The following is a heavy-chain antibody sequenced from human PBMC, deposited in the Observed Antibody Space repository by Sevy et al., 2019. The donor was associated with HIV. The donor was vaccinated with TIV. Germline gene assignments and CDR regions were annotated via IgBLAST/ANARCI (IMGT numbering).Heavy chain of an antibody. CDR1: GGSISSGGYS. D-gene: IGHD4-17*01. Sequence: SETLSLTCAVSGGSISSGGYSWSWIRQPPGKGLEWIGYIYPNGSTYYNPSLKSRITISVDRSKNQFSLKMSSVTAADTAVYDCGMVKGGYGDDGDWDFDIWGRGTLVTVSS. CDR3: GMVKGGYGDDGDWDFDI. CDR2: IYPNGST. J-gene: IGHJ2*01. V-gene: IGHV4-30-2*01.